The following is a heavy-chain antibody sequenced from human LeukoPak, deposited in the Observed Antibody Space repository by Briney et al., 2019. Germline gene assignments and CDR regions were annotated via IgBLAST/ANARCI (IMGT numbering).Heavy chain of an antibody. J-gene: IGHJ4*02. CDR2: INPNSGGT. V-gene: IGHV1-2*02. CDR1: GYTFTGYY. Sequence: ASVKVSCKASGYTFTGYYIHWMRQAPGQGLEWMGWINPNSGGTNYAQKFQGRVTMTRDTSISTAYMELSRLRSDDTAVYYCARPYGDYKNYYFDYWGQGTLVTISS. CDR3: ARPYGDYKNYYFDY. D-gene: IGHD4-17*01.